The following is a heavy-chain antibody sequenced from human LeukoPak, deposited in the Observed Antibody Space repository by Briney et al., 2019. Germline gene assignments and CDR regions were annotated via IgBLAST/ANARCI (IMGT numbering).Heavy chain of an antibody. CDR2: ISAYNGNT. D-gene: IGHD3-10*01. Sequence: GASVKVSCKASGYTFTSYGISWVRQAPGQGLERMGWISAYNGNTNYAQKLQGRVTMTTDTSTSTAYMELRSLRSDDTAVYYCARDTLHESYGSGSEGGLFDYWGQGTLVTVSS. V-gene: IGHV1-18*01. CDR3: ARDTLHESYGSGSEGGLFDY. CDR1: GYTFTSYG. J-gene: IGHJ4*02.